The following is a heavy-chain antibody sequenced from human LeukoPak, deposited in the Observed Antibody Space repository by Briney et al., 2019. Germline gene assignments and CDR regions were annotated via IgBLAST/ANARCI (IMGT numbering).Heavy chain of an antibody. V-gene: IGHV1-2*02. Sequence: GASVKVSCKASGYTFTGYYMHWVRQAPGQGLEWMGWINPNSGGTNYAQKFQGRVTMTRDTSISTAYMELSRLRSDDTAVYYCARDPSSSGWYGHNQKYYFDYWGQGTLVTVSS. CDR2: INPNSGGT. J-gene: IGHJ4*02. D-gene: IGHD6-19*01. CDR3: ARDPSSSGWYGHNQKYYFDY. CDR1: GYTFTGYY.